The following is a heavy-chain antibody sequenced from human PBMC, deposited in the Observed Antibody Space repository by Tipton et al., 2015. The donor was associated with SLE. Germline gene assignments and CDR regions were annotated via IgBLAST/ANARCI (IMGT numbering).Heavy chain of an antibody. CDR3: ARTQYTFGGVIAPFDY. CDR1: GGSFSGYY. J-gene: IGHJ4*02. D-gene: IGHD3-16*02. CDR2: INHSGST. Sequence: TCAVYGGSFSGYYWSWIRQPPGKGLEWIGEINHSGSTNYNPSLKSRVTISVDTSKNQFSLKLSSVTAADTAVYYCARTQYTFGGVIAPFDYWGQGTLVTVSS. V-gene: IGHV4-34*01.